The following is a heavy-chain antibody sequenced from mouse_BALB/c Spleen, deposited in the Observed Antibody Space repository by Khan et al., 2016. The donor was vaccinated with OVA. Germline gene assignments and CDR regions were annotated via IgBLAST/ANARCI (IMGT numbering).Heavy chain of an antibody. Sequence: QIQLVQSGAELARPGASVKMSCKASGYTFTSYTIHWIKKRPGQGLEWIGYINPSNGYTNYNQKFKDKATLTTDKSSTTAYLQLSSLTSDDSAVYNCVRDDAYHRNDGWFAYWGQGTLVTVSA. J-gene: IGHJ3*01. CDR2: INPSNGYT. V-gene: IGHV1-4*01. CDR3: VRDDAYHRNDGWFAY. CDR1: GYTFTSYT. D-gene: IGHD2-14*01.